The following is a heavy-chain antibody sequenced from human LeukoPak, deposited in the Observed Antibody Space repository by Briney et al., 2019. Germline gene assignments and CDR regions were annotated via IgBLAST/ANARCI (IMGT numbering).Heavy chain of an antibody. CDR1: GFTFSDYF. CDR3: ARGPYYYDSSGYFHFDY. D-gene: IGHD3-22*01. CDR2: ISSSGGTI. V-gene: IGHV3-11*01. J-gene: IGHJ4*02. Sequence: GGSLRLSCAGSGFTFSDYFMTWIRQAPGKGLEWVSYISSSGGTIYYADSVKGRFTISRDNAKNSLFLQMNSLRAEDTAVYYCARGPYYYDSSGYFHFDYWGQGTLVTVSS.